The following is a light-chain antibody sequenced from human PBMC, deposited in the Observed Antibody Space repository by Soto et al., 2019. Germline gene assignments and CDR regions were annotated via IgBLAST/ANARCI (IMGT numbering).Light chain of an antibody. J-gene: IGLJ1*01. CDR2: GVS. V-gene: IGLV2-14*01. Sequence: QSALTQPASVSGSPGQSITISCSGTRSDIGIYNYVAWYQQFPGKTPKILIYGVSNRPSGVSSRFSGSKSGNTASLTISGLQAEDEADYYCISYTGSSTSYVFGSGTKVTVL. CDR1: RSDIGIYNY. CDR3: ISYTGSSTSYV.